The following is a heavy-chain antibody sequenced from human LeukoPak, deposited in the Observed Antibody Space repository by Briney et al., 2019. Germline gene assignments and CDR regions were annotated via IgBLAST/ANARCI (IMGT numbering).Heavy chain of an antibody. Sequence: GGSLRLSCAASGFTFSDYYMSWIRQAPGKGLEWVSYISGSSSYTNYADSVKGRFTISRDNAKNSLYLQMNSLRAEDTAVYYCARVGVVVTATHHTRSQPLVHFDYWGQGTLVTVSS. D-gene: IGHD2-21*02. V-gene: IGHV3-11*06. CDR3: ARVGVVVTATHHTRSQPLVHFDY. J-gene: IGHJ4*02. CDR2: ISGSSSYT. CDR1: GFTFSDYY.